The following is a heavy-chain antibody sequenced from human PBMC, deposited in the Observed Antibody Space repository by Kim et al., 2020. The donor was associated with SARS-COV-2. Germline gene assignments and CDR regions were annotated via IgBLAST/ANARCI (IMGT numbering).Heavy chain of an antibody. CDR3: ARGSRSFDV. J-gene: IGHJ3*01. D-gene: IGHD6-13*01. CDR2: SRNKANGYTT. Sequence: GGSLRLSCVVSGFIFSDYFMDWVRQAPGENLEWVGRSRNKANGYTTEYAASVKGRFTISRDDSKNSLFLQMNGLKTEDMAVYYCARGSRSFDVWGQGTMVTVSS. CDR1: GFIFSDYF. V-gene: IGHV3-72*01.